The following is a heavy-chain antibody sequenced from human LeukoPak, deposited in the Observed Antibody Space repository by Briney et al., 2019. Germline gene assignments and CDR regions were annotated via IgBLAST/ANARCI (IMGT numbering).Heavy chain of an antibody. CDR3: ARSSYDSSGYFRADYYGMDV. V-gene: IGHV1-3*01. CDR1: GYTFTSYA. Sequence: GASVKVSCKASGYTFTSYAMHWVRQAPGQRLEWMGWINAGNGNTKYSQKFQGRVTITRDTSASTAYMELSSLSSEDTAVYYCARSSYDSSGYFRADYYGMDVWGQGTTVTVSS. CDR2: INAGNGNT. D-gene: IGHD3-22*01. J-gene: IGHJ6*02.